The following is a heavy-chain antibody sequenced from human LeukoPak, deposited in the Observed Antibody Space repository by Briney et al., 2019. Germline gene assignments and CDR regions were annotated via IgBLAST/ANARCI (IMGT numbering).Heavy chain of an antibody. D-gene: IGHD2-2*01. CDR1: GFTFSSYA. CDR3: VKGFCSSTSCYPDY. J-gene: IGHJ4*02. Sequence: QAGGSLRLSCSASGFTFSSYAMHWVRQAPGGGLEYVSAISSNGGSTYYADSVKGRFTISRDNSKNTLYLQMSSLRPDDTSVYFCVKGFCSSTSCYPDYWGQGTLVTVSS. V-gene: IGHV3-64D*06. CDR2: ISSNGGST.